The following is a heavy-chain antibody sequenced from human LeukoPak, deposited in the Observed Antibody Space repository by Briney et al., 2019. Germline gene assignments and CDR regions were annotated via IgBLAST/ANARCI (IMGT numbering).Heavy chain of an antibody. CDR3: ARVALHYYYYGMDV. J-gene: IGHJ6*02. Sequence: GASVKVSCKASGYIFTGYYMHWVRQAPGQGLEWMGWINPNSGGTNYAQKFQGRVTMTRDTSISTAYMELSRLRSDDTAVYYCARVALHYYYYGMDVWGQGTTVTVSS. V-gene: IGHV1-2*02. CDR1: GYIFTGYY. CDR2: INPNSGGT.